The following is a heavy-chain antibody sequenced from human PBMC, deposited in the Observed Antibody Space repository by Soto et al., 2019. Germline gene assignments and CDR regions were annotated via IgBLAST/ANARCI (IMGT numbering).Heavy chain of an antibody. Sequence: GGSLRLSXAASGFTFSSYSMDWVRQAPGKGLEWVSSISDSGGYIYYADSVKGRFTISRANAKNSLFLQMDSLRVEDTAVYYCAREGGPGFGELLVWGQGALVTVSS. CDR1: GFTFSSYS. D-gene: IGHD3-10*01. V-gene: IGHV3-21*01. CDR3: AREGGPGFGELLV. J-gene: IGHJ4*02. CDR2: ISDSGGYI.